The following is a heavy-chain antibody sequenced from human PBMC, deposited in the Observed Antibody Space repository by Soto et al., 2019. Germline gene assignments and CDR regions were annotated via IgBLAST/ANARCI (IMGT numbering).Heavy chain of an antibody. Sequence: ASVKVSCKSSGYTFTNYDINWVRQATGQGLEWMGWMNPNTGNTGYAQKFQGRVTMTRDTSMSTAYMELSSLRSEDTAVYYCVRETRSTSGAINYFDYWGQGTLVTVSS. CDR1: GYTFTNYD. V-gene: IGHV1-8*01. CDR2: MNPNTGNT. CDR3: VRETRSTSGAINYFDY. D-gene: IGHD3-10*01. J-gene: IGHJ4*02.